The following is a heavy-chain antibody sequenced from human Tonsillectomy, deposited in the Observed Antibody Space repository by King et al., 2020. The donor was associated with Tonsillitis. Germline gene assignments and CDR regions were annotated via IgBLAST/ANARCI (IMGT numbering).Heavy chain of an antibody. CDR1: GFTFSSYS. J-gene: IGHJ2*01. V-gene: IGHV3-21*01. CDR3: ARDGGYYYVLGHFDL. Sequence: VQLVESGGGLVKPGGSLRLSCAASGFTFSSYSMNWVRQAPGKGLEWVSSISSSSSYIYYADSVKGRFTISRDNAKNSLYLQMNSLRAEDTAVYYCARDGGYYYVLGHFDLWGRGTLVTVSS. CDR2: ISSSSSYI. D-gene: IGHD3-10*02.